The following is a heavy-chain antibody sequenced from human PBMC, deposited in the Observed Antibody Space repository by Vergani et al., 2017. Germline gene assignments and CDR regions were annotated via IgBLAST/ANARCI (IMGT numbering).Heavy chain of an antibody. V-gene: IGHV4-34*01. CDR2: INHSGST. Sequence: QVQLQQWGAGLLKPSETLSLTCAVYGGSFSGYYWSWIRQPPGKGLEWIGEINHSGSTNYNPSLKSRVTISVDTSKNQFSLKLSSVTAADTAVYYCARSRGRIAGAGFFDYWGQGTLVTVSS. D-gene: IGHD6-13*01. CDR1: GGSFSGYY. J-gene: IGHJ4*02. CDR3: ARSRGRIAGAGFFDY.